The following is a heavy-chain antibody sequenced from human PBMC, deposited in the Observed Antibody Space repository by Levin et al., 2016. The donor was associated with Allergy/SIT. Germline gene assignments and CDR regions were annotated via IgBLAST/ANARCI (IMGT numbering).Heavy chain of an antibody. CDR1: GGSVSSGSYY. J-gene: IGHJ5*02. Sequence: SETLSLTCTVSGGSVSSGSYYWSWIRQPPGKGLEWIGYIYYSGSTNYNPSLKSRVTISVDTSKNQFSLKLSSVTAADTAVYYCARGDCSSTSCYRPIGDRWFDPWGQGTLVTVSS. D-gene: IGHD2-2*01. CDR3: ARGDCSSTSCYRPIGDRWFDP. CDR2: IYYSGST. V-gene: IGHV4-61*01.